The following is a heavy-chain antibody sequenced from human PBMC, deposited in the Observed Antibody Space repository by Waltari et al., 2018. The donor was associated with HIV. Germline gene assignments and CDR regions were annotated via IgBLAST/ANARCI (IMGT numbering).Heavy chain of an antibody. D-gene: IGHD3-9*01. V-gene: IGHV3-30*18. CDR2: ISYDGSNK. Sequence: QVQLVESGGGVVQPRRSLRLSCAASGFTFSSYGMHWVRQAPGKGRESVAVISYDGSNKYYADSVKGRFTISRDNSKNTLYLQMNSLRAEDTAVYYCAKDRQKIGYYDILTGYLDYWGQGTLVTVSS. CDR3: AKDRQKIGYYDILTGYLDY. CDR1: GFTFSSYG. J-gene: IGHJ4*02.